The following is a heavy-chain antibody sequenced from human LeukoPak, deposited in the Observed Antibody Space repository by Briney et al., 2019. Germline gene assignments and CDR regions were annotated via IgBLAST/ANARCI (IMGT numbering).Heavy chain of an antibody. CDR1: GYTFTSYG. CDR2: ISAYNGNT. J-gene: IGHJ5*02. V-gene: IGHV1-18*01. D-gene: IGHD3-22*01. Sequence: ASVKVSCKASGYTFTSYGISWVRQAPGQGLEWMGWISAYNGNTNYAQKLQGRVTMTTDTSTSTAYMELSRLRSDDTAVYYCARGSIAYYDSSGYLPWGQGALVTVSS. CDR3: ARGSIAYYDSSGYLP.